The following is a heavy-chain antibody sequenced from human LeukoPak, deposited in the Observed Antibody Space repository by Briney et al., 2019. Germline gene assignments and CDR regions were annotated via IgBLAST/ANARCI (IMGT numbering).Heavy chain of an antibody. D-gene: IGHD3-10*01. J-gene: IGHJ6*03. V-gene: IGHV4-59*01. CDR2: FYYSGST. CDR1: GGSISSYH. Sequence: PSETLSLTCTVSGGSISSYHWSWIRQPPGKGLEWIGFFYYSGSTNYNPSLKSRVTISVDTSKNQFSLKLSSVTAADTAVYYCARAPYGSATNNYYMDAWGKGTTVTVSS. CDR3: ARAPYGSATNNYYMDA.